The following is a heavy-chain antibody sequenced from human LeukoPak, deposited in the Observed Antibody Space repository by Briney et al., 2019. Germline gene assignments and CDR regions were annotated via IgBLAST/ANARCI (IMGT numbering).Heavy chain of an antibody. CDR1: GGTFSSYA. D-gene: IGHD6-19*01. Sequence: ASVKVSCKASGGTFSSYAISWVRQAPGQGLEWMGRIIPILGIANYAQKFQGRVTITADKSTSTAYMEPSSLRSEDTAVYYCARDRDSSGWYGGNNWFDPWDQGTLVTVSS. J-gene: IGHJ5*02. CDR2: IIPILGIA. CDR3: ARDRDSSGWYGGNNWFDP. V-gene: IGHV1-69*04.